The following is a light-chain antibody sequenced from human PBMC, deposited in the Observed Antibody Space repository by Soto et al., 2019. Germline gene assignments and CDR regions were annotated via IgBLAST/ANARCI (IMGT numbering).Light chain of an antibody. J-gene: IGKJ3*01. CDR1: QGISSF. CDR2: AAS. CDR3: QQLNSFPIP. V-gene: IGKV1-9*01. Sequence: IQLTQSPSSLSASVGDRVTITCRASQGISSFLAWYQQKPGKAPKLLIYAASTLQSGVPSRFSGSGSGTDFTLTIISLQPEDFATYYCQQLNSFPIPFGPGTKVDIK.